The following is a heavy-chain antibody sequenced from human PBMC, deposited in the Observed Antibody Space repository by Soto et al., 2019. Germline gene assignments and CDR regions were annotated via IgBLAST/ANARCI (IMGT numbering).Heavy chain of an antibody. D-gene: IGHD4-4*01. CDR1: GYTFTDYW. CDR2: IYPGDSDT. J-gene: IGHJ6*02. CDR3: ARDISNFRYYYCAMDV. Sequence: RGESLKISCKGSGYTFTDYWIGWVRQLPGKGLEWMGIIYPGDSDTRYSPSFQGHVTITVDKSTSTAYLQWNTLKASDTAMYYCARDISNFRYYYCAMDVWGQGTTVTVSS. V-gene: IGHV5-51*01.